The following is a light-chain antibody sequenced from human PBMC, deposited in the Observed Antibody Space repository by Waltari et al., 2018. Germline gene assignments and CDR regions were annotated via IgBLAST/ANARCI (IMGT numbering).Light chain of an antibody. CDR2: KAS. V-gene: IGKV1-5*03. Sequence: DIQMTQSPSTLSASVGDRVTITCRASQSISGWLAWYRQKPGKAPKLLIYKASSLESGVPSRFSGSASGTEFTLTISSLQPDDFATYFCQEYDTSPLAFGGGTKVEIK. CDR1: QSISGW. CDR3: QEYDTSPLA. J-gene: IGKJ4*01.